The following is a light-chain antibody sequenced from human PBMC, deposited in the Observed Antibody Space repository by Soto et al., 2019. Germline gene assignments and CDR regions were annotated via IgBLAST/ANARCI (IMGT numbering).Light chain of an antibody. CDR1: QGISSF. J-gene: IGKJ2*01. V-gene: IGKV1-9*01. CDR3: QQLNSYPRT. CDR2: ATS. Sequence: DIQLTQSPYFLSASVGDRVTITCRASQGISSFLAWYQQKPGKAPKLLIYATSTLQSGVPSRFSGSGSGTEFTLTISSLQPEDFATYYCQQLNSYPRTFGQGTKLEIK.